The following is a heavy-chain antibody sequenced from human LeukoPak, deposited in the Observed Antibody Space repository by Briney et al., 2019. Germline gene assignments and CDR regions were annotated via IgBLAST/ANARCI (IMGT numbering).Heavy chain of an antibody. Sequence: SQTLSLTCAISGDSVSSNSAAWNWIRHSPSRGLEWLGRTYYRSKWYNDYAVSVKSRITINPDTSKNQFSLQLNSVTPEDTAVYYCARSPTGEEGTFDYWGQGTLVTVSS. V-gene: IGHV6-1*01. CDR3: ARSPTGEEGTFDY. CDR1: GDSVSSNSAA. D-gene: IGHD7-27*01. CDR2: TYYRSKWYN. J-gene: IGHJ4*02.